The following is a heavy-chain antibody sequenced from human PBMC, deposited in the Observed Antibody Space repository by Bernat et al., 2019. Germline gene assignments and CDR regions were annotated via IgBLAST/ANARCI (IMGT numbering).Heavy chain of an antibody. V-gene: IGHV4-34*01. CDR2: INHSGST. J-gene: IGHJ4*02. CDR3: APGIAAAEGY. CDR1: GGSFSGYY. D-gene: IGHD6-13*01. Sequence: QVQLQQWGAGLLKPSETLSLTCAVYGGSFSGYYWSWIRQPPGKGLEWIGEINHSGSTNYNPSLKSRVTISVDTSKNQFSLKLHSVTAADTAVYYCAPGIAAAEGYWGQGTLVTVSS.